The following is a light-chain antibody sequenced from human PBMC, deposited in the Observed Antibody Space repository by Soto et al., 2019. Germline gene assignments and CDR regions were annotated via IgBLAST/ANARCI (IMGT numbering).Light chain of an antibody. Sequence: DIQMTQSPSSLSASVGDRVTITCRASQTVDKYLNWYQEKPGKAPKLLIYSTSTLQSEVPSRFSGSGSETDFTLTISSLQPEDFATYYCQQYYSYWTLGQGTKVDIK. CDR3: QQYYSYWT. CDR1: QTVDKY. V-gene: IGKV1-39*01. CDR2: STS. J-gene: IGKJ1*01.